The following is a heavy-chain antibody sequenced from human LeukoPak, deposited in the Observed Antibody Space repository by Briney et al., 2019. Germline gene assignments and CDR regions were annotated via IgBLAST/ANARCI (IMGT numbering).Heavy chain of an antibody. D-gene: IGHD4-17*01. V-gene: IGHV4-39*01. Sequence: GSLRLSCAASGFTFSSYSMNWIRQPPGKGLEWIGSIYYSGSTYYNPSLKSRVTISVDTSKNQFSLKLSSVTAADTAVYYCARHGAPYGDYGFLDYWGQGTLVTVSS. CDR1: GFTFSSYS. CDR2: IYYSGST. J-gene: IGHJ4*02. CDR3: ARHGAPYGDYGFLDY.